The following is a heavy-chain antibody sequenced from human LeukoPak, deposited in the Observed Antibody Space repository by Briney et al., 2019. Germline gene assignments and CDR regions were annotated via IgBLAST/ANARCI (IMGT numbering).Heavy chain of an antibody. Sequence: PGGSLRLSCAASGFSFSSPWMHWVRQVPGKGLEWVSRINDDETSTTYAESVKGRFTISRDNAKNTLFLQMNSLRAEDTAVYYCATTGSGSYYDYWGQGTLVTVSS. CDR1: GFSFSSPW. CDR2: INDDETST. V-gene: IGHV3-74*01. D-gene: IGHD1-26*01. CDR3: ATTGSGSYYDY. J-gene: IGHJ4*02.